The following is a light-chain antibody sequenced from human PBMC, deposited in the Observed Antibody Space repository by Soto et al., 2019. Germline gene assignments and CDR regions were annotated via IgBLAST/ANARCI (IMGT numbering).Light chain of an antibody. CDR1: SSDVGGYNY. Sequence: QSALTQPPSASGSPGQSVTISCAGTSSDVGGYNYVSWYQQYPGKPPKLMIYDVTKRPSGVPDRFSGSKSGNTASLTVSGVQAEDEADYYCSSYAGSIHGFGTGTKVTVL. V-gene: IGLV2-8*01. CDR3: SSYAGSIHG. J-gene: IGLJ1*01. CDR2: DVT.